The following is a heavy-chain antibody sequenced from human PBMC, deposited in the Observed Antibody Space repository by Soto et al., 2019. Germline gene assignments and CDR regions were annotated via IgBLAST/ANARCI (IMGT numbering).Heavy chain of an antibody. CDR3: ASDLGWAFDS. CDR2: ISGGGRPI. CDR1: GFTFSTFS. J-gene: IGHJ4*02. V-gene: IGHV3-48*02. Sequence: EVQLVESEGGSVQPGGSLRLSCAASGFTFSTFSMKWVRQAPGRGLEWISYISGGGRPISYADSVQGRFTIPRDNAKNPLYLQLDSLTDEDTAVYFCASDLGWAFDSRGQETLLIVSS. D-gene: IGHD6-19*01.